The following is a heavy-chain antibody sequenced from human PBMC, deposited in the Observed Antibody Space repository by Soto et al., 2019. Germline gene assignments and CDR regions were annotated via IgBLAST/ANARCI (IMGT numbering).Heavy chain of an antibody. CDR3: ARRQAENVDANAFDY. CDR2: VHHTGRT. J-gene: IGHJ4*02. CDR1: GGSFDGYL. D-gene: IGHD1-1*01. Sequence: SETLSLTCTTSGGSFDGYLWSWIRQPPGKGLEWIGEVHHTGRTKFSPSLKSRVTISGDTSKKQVSLKLNSVTAADTAVYYCARRQAENVDANAFDYWGQGTLVTVSS. V-gene: IGHV4-34*01.